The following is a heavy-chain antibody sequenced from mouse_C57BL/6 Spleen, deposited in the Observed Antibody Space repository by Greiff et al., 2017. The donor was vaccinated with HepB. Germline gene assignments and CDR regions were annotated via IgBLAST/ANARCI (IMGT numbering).Heavy chain of an antibody. CDR1: GFTFSDAW. J-gene: IGHJ1*03. CDR2: IRNKANNHAT. CDR3: TRPYSNYWYFDV. D-gene: IGHD2-5*01. Sequence: EVKVVESGGGLVQPGGSMKLSCAASGFTFSDAWMDWVRQSPEKGLEWVAEIRNKANNHATYYAESVKGRFTISRDDSKSSVYLQMNSLRAEDTGIYYCTRPYSNYWYFDVWGTGTTVTVSS. V-gene: IGHV6-6*01.